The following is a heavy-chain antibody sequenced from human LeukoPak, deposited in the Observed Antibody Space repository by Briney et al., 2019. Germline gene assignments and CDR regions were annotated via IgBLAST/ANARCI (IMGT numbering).Heavy chain of an antibody. D-gene: IGHD2-8*01. CDR2: IRSKAYGGTT. J-gene: IGHJ4*02. V-gene: IGHV3-49*04. Sequence: PGGSLRLSCAASEFTFSSYSMSWVRQAPGKGLEWVGLIRSKAYGGTTEYAASVKGRFIISRDDSKSIAYLQMNSLKTEDTAVYYCARWVGYCTNGVCHAFDYWGQGTLVTVSS. CDR3: ARWVGYCTNGVCHAFDY. CDR1: EFTFSSYS.